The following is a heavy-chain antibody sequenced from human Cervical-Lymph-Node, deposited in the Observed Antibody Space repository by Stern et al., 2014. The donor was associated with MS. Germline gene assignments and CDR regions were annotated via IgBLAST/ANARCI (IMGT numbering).Heavy chain of an antibody. V-gene: IGHV3-7*01. J-gene: IGHJ5*02. Sequence: EVQLVESGGGLVQPVESLRLSCAVSGFTFSNYWMTWVRQAPGKGLEWVASIKTGGSVKSYVASVKGGFPISRDNAPHSLYLQMNSLRAEDTAVYYCARAVRELGTWGQGTLVTVSS. CDR3: ARAVRELGT. D-gene: IGHD1-7*01. CDR1: GFTFSNYW. CDR2: IKTGGSVK.